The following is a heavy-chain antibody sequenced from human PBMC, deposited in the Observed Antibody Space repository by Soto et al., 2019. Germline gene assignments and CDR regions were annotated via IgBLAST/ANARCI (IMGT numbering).Heavy chain of an antibody. Sequence: QLQLQESGPGLVKPSETLSLTCTVSGGSISSSSYYWGWIRQPPGKGLEWIGSIYYSGSTYYNPSLKSRVTISVDTSKNQFSLKLSSVTAADTAVYYCARCRIAAAGINWFDPWGQGTLVTVSS. CDR2: IYYSGST. J-gene: IGHJ5*02. CDR1: GGSISSSSYY. V-gene: IGHV4-39*01. D-gene: IGHD6-13*01. CDR3: ARCRIAAAGINWFDP.